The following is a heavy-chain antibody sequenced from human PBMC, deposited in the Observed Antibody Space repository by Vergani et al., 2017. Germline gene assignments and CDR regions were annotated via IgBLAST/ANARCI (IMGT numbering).Heavy chain of an antibody. Sequence: VQLVESGGGVVQPGRSLRLSCAASGFTFSSYAMTWVRQAPGKGLEWVSTISSDGGSTYYADSVKGRFTISRDNSKNTLSLQMNSLTAEDTAVYYCAGDYLDFSGSGRPYYFDHWGQGTQVTVSS. CDR2: ISSDGGST. D-gene: IGHD3-10*01. CDR1: GFTFSSYA. J-gene: IGHJ4*02. V-gene: IGHV3-23*04. CDR3: AGDYLDFSGSGRPYYFDH.